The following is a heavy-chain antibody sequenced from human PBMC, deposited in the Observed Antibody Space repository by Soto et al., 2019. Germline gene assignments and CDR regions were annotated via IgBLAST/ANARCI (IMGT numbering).Heavy chain of an antibody. CDR3: ARGSIAVAPGDY. Sequence: SVKVSCKASGGTFSSYTISWVRQAPGQGLEWMGRIIPILGIANYAQKFQGRVTITADKSTSTAYMELSSLRSEDTAVYYCARGSIAVAPGDYWGQGTLVTVSS. CDR1: GGTFSSYT. J-gene: IGHJ4*02. V-gene: IGHV1-69*02. CDR2: IIPILGIA. D-gene: IGHD6-19*01.